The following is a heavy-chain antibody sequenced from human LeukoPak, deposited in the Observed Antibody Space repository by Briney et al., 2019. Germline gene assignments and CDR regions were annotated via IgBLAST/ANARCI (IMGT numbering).Heavy chain of an antibody. CDR1: GYSLTSYW. J-gene: IGHJ5*02. V-gene: IGHV5-51*01. CDR2: IYPGDSDT. CDR3: ARLGVVVPAAISWFDP. Sequence: GESLKISCKGSGYSLTSYWIGWVRQMPGKGLEWMGIIYPGDSDTRYSPSFQGQVTISADKSISTAYLQWSSLKASDTAMYYCARLGVVVPAAISWFDPWGQGTLVTVSS. D-gene: IGHD2-2*01.